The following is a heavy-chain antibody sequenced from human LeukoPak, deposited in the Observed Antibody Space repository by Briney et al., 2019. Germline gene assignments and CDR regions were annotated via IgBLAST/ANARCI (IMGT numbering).Heavy chain of an antibody. CDR2: ISGSGAKT. J-gene: IGHJ4*02. D-gene: IGHD1-26*01. CDR1: GFTFSTYA. CDR3: AKEYSGSFSPFPSYFDY. V-gene: IGHV3-23*01. Sequence: GESLRLSCAASGFTFSTYAMNWVRQAPGKGLEWVSAISGSGAKTYYADFVKGRFTISRDNSKNTLYLQMNSLRAEDTAVYYCAKEYSGSFSPFPSYFDYWGQGTLVTVSS.